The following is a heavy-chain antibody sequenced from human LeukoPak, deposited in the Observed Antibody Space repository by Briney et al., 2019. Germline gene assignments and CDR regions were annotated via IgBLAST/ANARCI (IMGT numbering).Heavy chain of an antibody. Sequence: GASVKVSCKASGYTFTSKYIHWVRQAPGQGLDWMGMIIPGGGSTTYAQKFRDRVTMTRDASTSTVYMELSGLRSEDTALYYCATAGGIIEFFDFWGRGTLVTVSS. J-gene: IGHJ2*01. D-gene: IGHD3-16*02. V-gene: IGHV1-46*01. CDR2: IIPGGGST. CDR1: GYTFTSKY. CDR3: ATAGGIIEFFDF.